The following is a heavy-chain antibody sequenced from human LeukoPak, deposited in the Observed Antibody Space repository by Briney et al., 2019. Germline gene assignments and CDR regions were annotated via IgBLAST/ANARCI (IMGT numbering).Heavy chain of an antibody. Sequence: PSETLSLTCSVSGGSISSYYWSWIRQPPGKGLEWIGYIYYSGSANYNPSLKSRVTISVDTSKNQFSLKLSSVTAADTAVYYCARSPYYDSSGYLPRAYYFDYWGQGTLVTVSS. CDR1: GGSISSYY. CDR3: ARSPYYDSSGYLPRAYYFDY. D-gene: IGHD3-22*01. V-gene: IGHV4-59*01. CDR2: IYYSGSA. J-gene: IGHJ4*02.